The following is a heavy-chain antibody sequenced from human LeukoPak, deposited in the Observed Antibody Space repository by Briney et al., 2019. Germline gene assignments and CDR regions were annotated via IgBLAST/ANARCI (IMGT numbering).Heavy chain of an antibody. D-gene: IGHD1-26*01. CDR3: AKWPEGATPKFHY. CDR2: ISGSGGVT. Sequence: PGGSLRLSCSASGFTFSTYAMSWVRQAPGKGLEGVSTISGSGGVTYYPDSVRGRFTISRDNSKNTLHLQMEHLRAEDTAIYYCAKWPEGATPKFHYWGQGTLVTVSS. CDR1: GFTFSTYA. J-gene: IGHJ4*02. V-gene: IGHV3-23*01.